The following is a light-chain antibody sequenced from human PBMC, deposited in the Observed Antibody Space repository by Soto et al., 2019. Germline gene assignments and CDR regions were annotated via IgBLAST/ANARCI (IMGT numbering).Light chain of an antibody. J-gene: IGKJ1*01. V-gene: IGKV3-15*01. CDR3: QQYNNSPPWT. Sequence: ESVLTESAGTLSLSLGERATLSCRAIQSVNSSYLAWYQQNPGHPPPLLIYGAATRPAGSPPRFFGSGSGAEVTLTISSLQSADFAAVYCQQYNNSPPWTFGQGTKVDIK. CDR1: QSVNSSY. CDR2: GAA.